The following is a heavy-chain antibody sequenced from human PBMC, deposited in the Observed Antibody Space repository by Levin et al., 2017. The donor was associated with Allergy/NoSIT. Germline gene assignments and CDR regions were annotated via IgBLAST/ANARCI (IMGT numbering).Heavy chain of an antibody. CDR1: GYTFTGYY. J-gene: IGHJ6*02. D-gene: IGHD3-10*01. CDR2: INPNSGGT. CDR3: AKVLLWFGELPRYGMDG. V-gene: IGHV1-2*02. Sequence: ASVKVSCKASGYTFTGYYMHWVRQAPGQGLEWMGWINPNSGGTNYAQKFQGRVTMTRDTSISTAYMELSRLRSDDTAVYYCAKVLLWFGELPRYGMDGWGQGTTVTVSS.